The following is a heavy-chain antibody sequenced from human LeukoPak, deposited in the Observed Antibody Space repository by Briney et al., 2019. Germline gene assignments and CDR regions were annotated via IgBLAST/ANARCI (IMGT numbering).Heavy chain of an antibody. CDR1: GYTFTSYG. CDR3: ARGNYDFWSGYYSYYYYMDV. V-gene: IGHV1-18*01. Sequence: GASVKVSCKASGYTFTSYGISWVRQAPGQGLEWMGWISAYNGNTNYAQKLQGRVTMTTDTSTSTAYMELRSLRSDDTAVYYCARGNYDFWSGYYSYYYYMDVWGKGTTVTVSS. CDR2: ISAYNGNT. J-gene: IGHJ6*03. D-gene: IGHD3-3*01.